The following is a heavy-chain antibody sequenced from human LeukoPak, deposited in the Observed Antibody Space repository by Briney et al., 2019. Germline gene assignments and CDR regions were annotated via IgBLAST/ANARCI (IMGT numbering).Heavy chain of an antibody. V-gene: IGHV3-15*01. D-gene: IGHD2-2*01. CDR1: GFTFSSYA. CDR3: TTDWSRSTRAQV. Sequence: GGSLRLSCAASGFTFSSYAMSWVRQAPGKGLEWVGRIKSKTDGGTTDYAAPVKGRFTISRDDSKNTLYLQMNSLKTEDTAVYYCTTDWSRSTRAQVGGQGTLVTVSS. J-gene: IGHJ4*02. CDR2: IKSKTDGGTT.